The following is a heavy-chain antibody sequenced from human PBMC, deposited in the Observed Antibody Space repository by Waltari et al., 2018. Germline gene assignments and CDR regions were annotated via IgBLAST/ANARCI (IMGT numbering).Heavy chain of an antibody. CDR3: ARPRMSGAGAFDI. CDR1: GGTFSSYA. D-gene: IGHD2-8*01. Sequence: QVQLVQSGAEVKKPGSSVKVSCKASGGTFSSYAISWVRQAPGQGLEWMGGIIPMPCIANYPQKVQGRGTITADGSTSTAYMGLGSLRSEDTAVYYCARPRMSGAGAFDIWGQGTMVTVSS. J-gene: IGHJ3*02. CDR2: IIPMPCIA. V-gene: IGHV1-69*04.